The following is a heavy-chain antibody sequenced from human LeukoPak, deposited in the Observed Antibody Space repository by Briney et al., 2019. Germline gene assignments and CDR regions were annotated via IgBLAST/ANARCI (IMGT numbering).Heavy chain of an antibody. Sequence: GRSLRLSCAASGFTFSSYAMHWVRQAPGKGLEWVAVISYDGSNKYYADSVKGRFTISRDNSKNTLYLQMNSLRAEDTAVYYCARGGYYGSGREGFDPWGQGTLVTVSS. D-gene: IGHD3-10*01. CDR1: GFTFSSYA. CDR2: ISYDGSNK. CDR3: ARGGYYGSGREGFDP. J-gene: IGHJ5*02. V-gene: IGHV3-30-3*01.